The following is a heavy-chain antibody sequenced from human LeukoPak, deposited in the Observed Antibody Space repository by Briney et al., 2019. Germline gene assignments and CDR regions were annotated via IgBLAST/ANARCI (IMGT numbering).Heavy chain of an antibody. J-gene: IGHJ3*02. V-gene: IGHV3-21*01. D-gene: IGHD6-19*01. CDR3: AREFWGPIAVAGSRSAFDI. CDR1: GFTFSSYS. Sequence: GGSLRLSCAASGFTFSSYSMNSVRQAPGKGLEWVSSISSSSSYIYYADSVKGRFTISRDNAKNSLYLQMNSLRAEDTAVYYCAREFWGPIAVAGSRSAFDIWGQGTMVTVSS. CDR2: ISSSSSYI.